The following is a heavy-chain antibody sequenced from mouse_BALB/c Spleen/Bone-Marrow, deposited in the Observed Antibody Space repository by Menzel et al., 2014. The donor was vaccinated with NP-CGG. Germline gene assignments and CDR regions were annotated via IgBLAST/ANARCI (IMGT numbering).Heavy chain of an antibody. D-gene: IGHD1-1*01. V-gene: IGHV10-1*02. J-gene: IGHJ4*01. CDR1: GFTFNTYA. CDR3: ARPHYYGSSYRYAMDY. CDR2: IRSKSNNYAT. Sequence: EVKVVESGGGLVQPKGSLKLSCAASGFTFNTYAMNWVRQAPGKGLEWVARIRSKSNNYATYYADSVKDRFTISRDDSQSMLYLQMNNLKTEDTAMYYCARPHYYGSSYRYAMDYWGQGTSVTVSS.